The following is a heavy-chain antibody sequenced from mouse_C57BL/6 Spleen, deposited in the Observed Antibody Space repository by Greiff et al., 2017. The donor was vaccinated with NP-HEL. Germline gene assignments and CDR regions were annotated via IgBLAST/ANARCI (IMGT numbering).Heavy chain of an antibody. CDR3: ARHLNYYGSSPYAMDY. Sequence: EVKLMESGGGLVQPGGSLKLSCAASGFTFSDYGMAWVRQAPRKGPEWVAFISNLAYSIYYADTVTGRFTISRENAKNTLYLEMSSLRSEDTAMYYCARHLNYYGSSPYAMDYWGQGTSVTVSS. D-gene: IGHD1-1*01. J-gene: IGHJ4*01. CDR2: ISNLAYSI. CDR1: GFTFSDYG. V-gene: IGHV5-15*01.